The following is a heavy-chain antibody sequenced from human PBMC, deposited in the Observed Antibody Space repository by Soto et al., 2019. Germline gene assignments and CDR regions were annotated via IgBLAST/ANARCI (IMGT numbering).Heavy chain of an antibody. D-gene: IGHD1-26*01. CDR2: ISGSGGST. V-gene: IGHV3-23*01. CDR3: AKDKRGSDPLFGMDV. CDR1: GFTFSSYA. J-gene: IGHJ6*02. Sequence: GGSLRLSCAASGFTFSSYAMSWVRQAPGKGLEWVSAISGSGGSTYYADSVKGRFTISRDNSKNTLYLQMNSLRAEDTVVYYCAKDKRGSDPLFGMDVWGQGTTVTVSS.